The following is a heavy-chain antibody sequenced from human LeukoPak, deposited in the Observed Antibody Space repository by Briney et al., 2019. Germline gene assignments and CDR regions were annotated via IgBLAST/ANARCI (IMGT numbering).Heavy chain of an antibody. CDR3: ARDAGFDI. CDR1: DYSISSGYGYY. V-gene: IGHV4-38-2*02. Sequence: SETLSLTCTVSDYSISSGYGYYWGWIRQPPGKGLEWIGNIYHSGITYYNHFNSSLKSRVTISIDTSKNQFSLRLRFVTAADTAVYYCARDAGFDIWGHGTMVTVSS. CDR2: IYHSGIT. J-gene: IGHJ3*02.